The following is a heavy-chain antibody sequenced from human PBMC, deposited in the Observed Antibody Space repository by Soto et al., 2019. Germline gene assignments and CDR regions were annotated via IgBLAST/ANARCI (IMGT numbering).Heavy chain of an antibody. D-gene: IGHD4-4*01. CDR2: IYYSGST. CDR3: ARRTTVTTTLYYYYYYMDV. J-gene: IGHJ6*03. V-gene: IGHV4-39*01. CDR1: GGSISSSSYY. Sequence: QLQLQESGPGLVKPSETLSLTCTVSGGSISSSSYYWGWIRQPPGKGLEWIGSIYYSGSTYYNPSLKSRVTISVDTSKNQFSLKLSSVTAADTAVYYCARRTTVTTTLYYYYYYMDVWGKGTTVTVSS.